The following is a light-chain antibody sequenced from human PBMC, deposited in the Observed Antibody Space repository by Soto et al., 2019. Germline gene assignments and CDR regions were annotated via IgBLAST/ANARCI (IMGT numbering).Light chain of an antibody. CDR2: AAS. Sequence: AIRMTQSPSSLSASTGDRVTITCRASQGISSYLAWYQQKPGKAPKLLIYAASTLQSGVPSRFSGSGSGTDFTLTISSLRPEDFATYYCQQSYSTLWTFAQGTKVDIK. J-gene: IGKJ1*01. CDR3: QQSYSTLWT. V-gene: IGKV1-8*01. CDR1: QGISSY.